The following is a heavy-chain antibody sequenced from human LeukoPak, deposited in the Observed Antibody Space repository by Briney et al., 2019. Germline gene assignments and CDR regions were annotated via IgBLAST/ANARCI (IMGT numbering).Heavy chain of an antibody. V-gene: IGHV4-34*01. CDR2: INHIGNT. CDR1: AGSFSGYI. Sequence: PSATLSLTRAVFAGSFSGYICTSIRQPPGEGLEWIGQINHIGNTTYTPPLKSRLTTSVGTSRNQFSLELSSVTAADTAVYYCARGVATLASGSGEYRGGWYYFDYWGQGTLVTVSS. CDR3: ARGVATLASGSGEYRGGWYYFDY. D-gene: IGHD6-19*01. J-gene: IGHJ4*02.